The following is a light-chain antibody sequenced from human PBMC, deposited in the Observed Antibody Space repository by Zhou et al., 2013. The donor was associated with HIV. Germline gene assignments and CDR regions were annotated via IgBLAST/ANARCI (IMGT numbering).Light chain of an antibody. CDR2: RVS. CDR3: QQYNTYSWT. V-gene: IGKV1-5*03. CDR1: QNINGW. J-gene: IGKJ1*01. Sequence: DIQMTQFPSTLSASVGDRATITCRASQNINGWLAWYQQKPGNAPKLLIFRVSTLEGGVPSRFSGSGSGTEFTLTITSLQPEDFATYYCQQYNTYSWTFGQGTKVEVK.